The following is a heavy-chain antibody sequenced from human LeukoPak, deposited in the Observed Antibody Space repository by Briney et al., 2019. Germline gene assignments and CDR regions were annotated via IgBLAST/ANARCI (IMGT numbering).Heavy chain of an antibody. CDR2: IRYDGSNK. J-gene: IGHJ4*02. V-gene: IGHV3-30*02. CDR1: GFTFSSYG. D-gene: IGHD4-17*01. Sequence: GGSLRLSCAASGFTFSSYGMHWVRQAPGKGLEWVAFIRYDGSNKYYADSVKGRFTISRDNSKNTLYLQMNSLRAEDTAVYYCASPFDDYGDYVVDWGQGTLVTVSS. CDR3: ASPFDDYGDYVVD.